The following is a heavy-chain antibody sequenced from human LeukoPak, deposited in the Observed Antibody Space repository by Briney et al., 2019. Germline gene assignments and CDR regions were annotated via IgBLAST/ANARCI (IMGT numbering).Heavy chain of an antibody. CDR2: ISGSGGST. Sequence: GASLRLSCAASGFTFSSYAMSWVRQAPGEGLEWVSAISGSGGSTYYADSVKGRSTISRDNSKNTLYLQMNSLRAEDTAVYYCAGLYDSDYWGQGTLVTVSS. D-gene: IGHD3-22*01. CDR1: GFTFSSYA. V-gene: IGHV3-23*01. CDR3: AGLYDSDY. J-gene: IGHJ4*02.